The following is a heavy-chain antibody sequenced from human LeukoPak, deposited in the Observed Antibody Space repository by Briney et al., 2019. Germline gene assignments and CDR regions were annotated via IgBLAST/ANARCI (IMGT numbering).Heavy chain of an antibody. CDR3: ARRVDFWSGYLSWFDP. Sequence: SETLSLTCTVSGGPITSSYWSWIRQPTGKGLEWLGRIHSTGITNYNPSLMSRITMSVDTSKNQFSLKLTSVTAADTAVYYCARRVDFWSGYLSWFDPWGQGTLVTVSS. V-gene: IGHV4-4*07. D-gene: IGHD3-3*01. J-gene: IGHJ5*02. CDR2: IHSTGIT. CDR1: GGPITSSY.